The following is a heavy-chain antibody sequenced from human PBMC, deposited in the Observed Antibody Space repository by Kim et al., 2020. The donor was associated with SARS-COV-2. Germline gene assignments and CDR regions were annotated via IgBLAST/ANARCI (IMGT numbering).Heavy chain of an antibody. CDR3: ASARNYYDSSGIFDY. Sequence: GGSLRLSCAASGFTFSSYGMHWVRQAPGKGLEWVAVISYDGSNKYYADSVKGRFTISRDNSKNTLYLQMNSLRAEDTAGYYCASARNYYDSSGIFDYWG. J-gene: IGHJ4*01. D-gene: IGHD3-22*01. V-gene: IGHV3-30*03. CDR1: GFTFSSYG. CDR2: ISYDGSNK.